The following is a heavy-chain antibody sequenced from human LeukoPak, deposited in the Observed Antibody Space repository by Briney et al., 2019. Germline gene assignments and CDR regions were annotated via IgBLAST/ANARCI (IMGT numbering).Heavy chain of an antibody. CDR1: GGTFSSYA. D-gene: IGHD1-1*01. CDR2: IIPILGIA. V-gene: IGHV1-69*04. CDR3: ALRLERRTVFDY. Sequence: RASVKVSCKASGGTFSSYAISWVRQAPGQGLEWMGRIIPILGIANYAQKFQGRVTITADKSTSTAYMELSSLRSEDTAVYYCALRLERRTVFDYWGQGTLVTVSS. J-gene: IGHJ4*02.